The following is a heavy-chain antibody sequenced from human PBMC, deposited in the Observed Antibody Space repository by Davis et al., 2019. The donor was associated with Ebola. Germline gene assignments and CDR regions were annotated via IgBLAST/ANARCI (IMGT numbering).Heavy chain of an antibody. J-gene: IGHJ5*02. Sequence: SVKVSCKASGFTFTSSAMQWVRQARGQRLEWIGWIVVGSGNTNYAQKFQGRVTITRDTSASTAYMELTSLRSEDTAVFFCSRGKTVAGTRGLSWFDPWGPGTLVTVSS. CDR2: IVVGSGNT. CDR1: GFTFTSSA. D-gene: IGHD6-19*01. CDR3: SRGKTVAGTRGLSWFDP. V-gene: IGHV1-58*02.